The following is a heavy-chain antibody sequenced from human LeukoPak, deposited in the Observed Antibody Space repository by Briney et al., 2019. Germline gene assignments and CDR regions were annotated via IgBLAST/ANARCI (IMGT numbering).Heavy chain of an antibody. Sequence: PGRSLGLSCAASGFTFSNYGMHWVRQAPGKGLEWVAVISYDGSNKYYADSVKGRFTISRDNSKNTLYLQMNSLRAEDTAVYYRAKDAEVLLWFGGLVYWGQGTLVTVSS. D-gene: IGHD3-10*01. V-gene: IGHV3-30*18. CDR1: GFTFSNYG. CDR2: ISYDGSNK. J-gene: IGHJ4*02. CDR3: AKDAEVLLWFGGLVY.